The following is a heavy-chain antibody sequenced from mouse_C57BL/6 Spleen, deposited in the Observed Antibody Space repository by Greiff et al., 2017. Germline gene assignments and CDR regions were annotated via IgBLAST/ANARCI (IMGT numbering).Heavy chain of an antibody. J-gene: IGHJ1*03. CDR3: ASAGDWYFDV. CDR1: GYSITSGYY. Sequence: EVQRVESGPGLVKPSQSLSLTCSVTGYSITSGYYWNWIRQFPGNKLEWMGYISYDGSNNYNPSLKNRISITRDTSKNQFFLKLNSVTTEDTATYYCASAGDWYFDVWGTGTTVTVSS. CDR2: ISYDGSN. V-gene: IGHV3-6*01.